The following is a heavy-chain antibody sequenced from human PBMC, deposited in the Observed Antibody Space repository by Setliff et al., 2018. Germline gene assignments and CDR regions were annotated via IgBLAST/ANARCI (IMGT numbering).Heavy chain of an antibody. V-gene: IGHV5-51*01. CDR3: ARLGVGCSGGSCYSENYFDY. Sequence: HGESLTISCKGSGYSFTSYWIGWVRQMPGKGLEWMGITYPGDSDTRYSPSFQGQVTISADKSISTAYLQWSSLKASDTAMYYCARLGVGCSGGSCYSENYFDYWGQGTLVTVSS. CDR1: GYSFTSYW. J-gene: IGHJ4*02. D-gene: IGHD2-15*01. CDR2: TYPGDSDT.